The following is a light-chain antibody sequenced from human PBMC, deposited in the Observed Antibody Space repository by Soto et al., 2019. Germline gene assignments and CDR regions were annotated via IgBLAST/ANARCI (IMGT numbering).Light chain of an antibody. J-gene: IGLJ3*02. V-gene: IGLV3-21*02. CDR3: QVWDRRGDQQV. CDR1: NIVSKS. Sequence: SYELTQPPSVSVAPGQTARIPCGGSNIVSKSVHWYQKKPGQAPVLVVYDDRDRPSGIPERFSGSNSGNTATLTITRVEAGDEADYYCQVWDRRGDQQVFGGGTQLPVL. CDR2: DDR.